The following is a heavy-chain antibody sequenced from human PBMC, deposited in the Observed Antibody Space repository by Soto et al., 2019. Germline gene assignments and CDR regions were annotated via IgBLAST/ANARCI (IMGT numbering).Heavy chain of an antibody. J-gene: IGHJ4*02. CDR2: INEDGSEK. V-gene: IGHV3-7*01. D-gene: IGHD1-26*01. Sequence: GGSLRLSCAASGFTFSIYWMNWVRQAPGKGLEWVANINEDGSEKYYVDSAKGRFTISRDNAKNSLYLQMSSLRAEDTAVYYCGRVSRPKAGGLFYFDYGGRGALVTVSP. CDR1: GFTFSIYW. CDR3: GRVSRPKAGGLFYFDY.